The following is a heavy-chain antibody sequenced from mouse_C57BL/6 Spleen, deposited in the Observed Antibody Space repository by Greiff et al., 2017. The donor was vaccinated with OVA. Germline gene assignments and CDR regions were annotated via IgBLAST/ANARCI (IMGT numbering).Heavy chain of an antibody. J-gene: IGHJ3*01. CDR1: GYTFTSYW. CDR3: ARSPHYYGFAY. Sequence: QVQLKPPGAELVKPGASVKLSCKASGYTFTSYWMHWVKQRPGQGLEWIGMIHPNSGSTNYNEKFKSKATLTVDKSSSTAYMQLSSLTSEDSAVYYCARSPHYYGFAYWGQGTLVTVSA. CDR2: IHPNSGST. D-gene: IGHD1-1*01. V-gene: IGHV1-64*01.